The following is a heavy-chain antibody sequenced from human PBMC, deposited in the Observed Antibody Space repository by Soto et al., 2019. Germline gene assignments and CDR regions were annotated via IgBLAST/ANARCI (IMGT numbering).Heavy chain of an antibody. V-gene: IGHV4-39*01. CDR1: GGSISSSSYY. CDR2: IYYSGST. J-gene: IGHJ4*02. Sequence: SETLSLTCTVSGGSISSSSYYWGWIRQPPGKGLEWIGSIYYSGSTYYNPSLKSRVTISVDTSKNQFSLKLSSVTAADTAVYYCASAMADVYYFDYWGQGILVTVSS. CDR3: ASAMADVYYFDY. D-gene: IGHD5-18*01.